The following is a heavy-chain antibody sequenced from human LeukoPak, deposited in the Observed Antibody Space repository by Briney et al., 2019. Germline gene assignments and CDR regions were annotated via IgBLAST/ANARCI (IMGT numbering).Heavy chain of an antibody. CDR1: GGTFSSYA. J-gene: IGHJ5*02. CDR3: ASLDSSGYYGLS. D-gene: IGHD3-22*01. V-gene: IGHV1-69*13. Sequence: ASVKVSCKASGGTFSSYAISWVRQAPGQGLEWMGGIIPIFGTANYAQKFQGRVTITADESTSTAYMELSSLRSEDTAVYYCASLDSSGYYGLSWGQGTLVTVSS. CDR2: IIPIFGTA.